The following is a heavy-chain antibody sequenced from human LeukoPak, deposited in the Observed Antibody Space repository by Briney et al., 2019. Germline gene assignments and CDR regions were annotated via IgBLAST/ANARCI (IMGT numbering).Heavy chain of an antibody. CDR1: GYTFTSCD. Sequence: ASVKVSCKASGYTFTSCDINWVRQATGQGLEWMGWMNPNSGNTGYAQKFQGRVTMTRNTSISTAYMELSSLRSEDTAVYYCARGPRGKPAATGGYFDYWGQGTLVTVSS. CDR2: MNPNSGNT. J-gene: IGHJ4*02. CDR3: ARGPRGKPAATGGYFDY. D-gene: IGHD2-2*01. V-gene: IGHV1-8*01.